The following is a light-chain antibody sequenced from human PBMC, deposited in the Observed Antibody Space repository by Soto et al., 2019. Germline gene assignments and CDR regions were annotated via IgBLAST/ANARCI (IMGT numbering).Light chain of an antibody. Sequence: DIQMTQSPSSLSASVGDRVTITCRASQSISNYLAWHQQIPGERPKLLIYAASTLQSGVPSRFSGSGSGTDFTLTISSLQPEDVATYYCQRYYSAPRTFGQGTKVDIK. J-gene: IGKJ1*01. CDR1: QSISNY. V-gene: IGKV1-27*01. CDR2: AAS. CDR3: QRYYSAPRT.